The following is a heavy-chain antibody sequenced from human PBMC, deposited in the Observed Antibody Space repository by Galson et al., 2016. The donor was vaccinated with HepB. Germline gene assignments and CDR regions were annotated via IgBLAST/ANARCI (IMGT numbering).Heavy chain of an antibody. CDR2: IYYSGNT. J-gene: IGHJ6*02. D-gene: IGHD2-8*02. CDR3: ARGEVELLVGGKENHYGMDV. Sequence: SETLSLTCSVSGDSISSGCWSWIRQAPGKGLEWIGHIYYSGNTNYNPSLKSRVTISVDTSRNQFSLKLTSMTAADTAVYYGARGEVELLVGGKENHYGMDVWGQGTTVTVSS. V-gene: IGHV4-59*01. CDR1: GDSISSGC.